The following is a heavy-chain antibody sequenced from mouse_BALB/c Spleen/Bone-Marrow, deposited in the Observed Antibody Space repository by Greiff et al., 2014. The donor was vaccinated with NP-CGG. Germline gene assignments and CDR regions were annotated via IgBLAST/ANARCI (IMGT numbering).Heavy chain of an antibody. CDR1: GYSFTGYN. J-gene: IGHJ1*01. V-gene: IGHV1-39*01. Sequence: VQLKESGPELEKPGASVKISCKASGYSFTGYNMNWVKQSNGKSLEWIENIDPYYGGTDYNQKFKGKATLTVDKSSSTAYMQLKSLTSEDSAVYYCARVGDNRHFDVWGAGTTVTVSS. D-gene: IGHD3-3*01. CDR3: ARVGDNRHFDV. CDR2: IDPYYGGT.